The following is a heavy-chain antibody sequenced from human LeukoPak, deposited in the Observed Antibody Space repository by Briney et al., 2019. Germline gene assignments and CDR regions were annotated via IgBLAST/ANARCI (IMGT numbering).Heavy chain of an antibody. J-gene: IGHJ4*02. CDR2: ISGSVGST. CDR1: GFTFSSYA. D-gene: IGHD3-10*01. V-gene: IGHV3-23*01. CDR3: AKNVLLWFGESSYFDY. Sequence: VGSLRLSCAASGFTFSSYAMSWVRQSPGKGLEWVSAISGSVGSTYYADSVKGRFTISRDNSKNTLYLQMNSLRAEDTAVYYCAKNVLLWFGESSYFDYWGQGTLVTVSS.